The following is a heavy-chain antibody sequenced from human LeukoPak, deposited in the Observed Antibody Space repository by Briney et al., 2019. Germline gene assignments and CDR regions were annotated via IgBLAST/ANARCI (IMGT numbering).Heavy chain of an antibody. CDR1: GGSVSSGNYY. D-gene: IGHD5/OR15-5a*01. V-gene: IGHV4-61*01. CDR3: ARGGPSLGVDY. CDR2: IIYSGST. J-gene: IGHJ4*02. Sequence: SETLSLTCTVSGGSVSSGNYYWSWIRQPPGKGLEWIGYIIYSGSTNYNPSLKSRVTISVDTSKNRFSLRLSSVTAADTAVYYCARGGPSLGVDYWGQGTLVTVSS.